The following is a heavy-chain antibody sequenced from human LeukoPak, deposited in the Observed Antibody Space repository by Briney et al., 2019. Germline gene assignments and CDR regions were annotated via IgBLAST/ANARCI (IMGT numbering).Heavy chain of an antibody. Sequence: EGSLRLSCAVSGFTFSSYWMHWVRHDPGKGLVWVSRIDTHGRCTTYADSVKGRFTISRDNAKNTCYLQMNSLRDDDTAVYFCARVGGSSAVDYWGQGALVTVSS. D-gene: IGHD1-26*01. J-gene: IGHJ4*02. CDR1: GFTFSSYW. V-gene: IGHV3-74*01. CDR2: IDTHGRCT. CDR3: ARVGGSSAVDY.